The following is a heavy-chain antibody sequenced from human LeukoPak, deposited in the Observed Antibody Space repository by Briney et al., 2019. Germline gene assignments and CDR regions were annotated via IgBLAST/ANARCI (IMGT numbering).Heavy chain of an antibody. CDR1: GGSISSDY. Sequence: SETLSLTCTVSGGSISSDYWSWLRQPPGKGLEWIGYIYYNGRTSYDPSLESRVTISLDTSKNQFSLKLRSVTAAGTAVYYCTRHGYSGYDHLTWGQGTLVTVSS. CDR2: IYYNGRT. V-gene: IGHV4-59*08. D-gene: IGHD5-12*01. CDR3: TRHGYSGYDHLT. J-gene: IGHJ4*02.